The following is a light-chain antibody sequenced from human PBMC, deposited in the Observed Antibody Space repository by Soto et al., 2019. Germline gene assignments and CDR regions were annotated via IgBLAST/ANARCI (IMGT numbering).Light chain of an antibody. CDR3: QQYGSSGRT. CDR1: QSVSNIY. J-gene: IGKJ1*01. Sequence: EIVLTQSPGTLSLSPGERATLACRASQSVSNIYLAWYQQKPGQAPRLLIYGASTRATGIPARFSGSGSGTEFTLTISRLEPEDFAVYYCQQYGSSGRTFGQGTKGDIK. CDR2: GAS. V-gene: IGKV3-20*01.